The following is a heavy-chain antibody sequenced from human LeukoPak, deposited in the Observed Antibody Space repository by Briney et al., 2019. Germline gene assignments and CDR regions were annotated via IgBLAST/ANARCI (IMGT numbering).Heavy chain of an antibody. CDR3: ARGYYDSSGYYFSDAFDI. Sequence: GESLQISCKGSGYSFISYWIGWVRQMPGKGLEGMGIFYPGDSDTRYSPSFQGQVTISADKSISTAYLQWSSLQASDTAMYYCARGYYDSSGYYFSDAFDIWGQGTMVTVSS. J-gene: IGHJ3*02. CDR2: FYPGDSDT. CDR1: GYSFISYW. D-gene: IGHD3-22*01. V-gene: IGHV5-51*01.